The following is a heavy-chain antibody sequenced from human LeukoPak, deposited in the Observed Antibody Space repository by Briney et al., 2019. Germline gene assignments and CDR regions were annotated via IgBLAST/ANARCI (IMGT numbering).Heavy chain of an antibody. D-gene: IGHD3-10*01. CDR3: AREFRGVTRYFDY. CDR2: ISSSGSTK. Sequence: GGSLRLSCAASGFTFSSYEMNWVRQAPGKGLEGVSYISSSGSTKYYADSVKGRFTISRDNAKNSLYLQMNSLRAEDTAVYYCAREFRGVTRYFDYWGQGTLVTVSS. V-gene: IGHV3-48*03. J-gene: IGHJ4*02. CDR1: GFTFSSYE.